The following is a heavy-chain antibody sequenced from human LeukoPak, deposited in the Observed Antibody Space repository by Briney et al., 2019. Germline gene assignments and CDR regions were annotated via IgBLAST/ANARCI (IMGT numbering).Heavy chain of an antibody. V-gene: IGHV3-23*01. CDR1: GFAFSSYA. J-gene: IGHJ4*02. Sequence: GGSLRLSCAASGFAFSSYAMSWVRQAPGKGLEWVSAISGSGGSTYYADSVKGRFTISRDNSKNTLYLQMNSLRAEDTAVYYCAKDTGSSGWFFDYWGQGTLVTVSS. D-gene: IGHD6-19*01. CDR2: ISGSGGST. CDR3: AKDTGSSGWFFDY.